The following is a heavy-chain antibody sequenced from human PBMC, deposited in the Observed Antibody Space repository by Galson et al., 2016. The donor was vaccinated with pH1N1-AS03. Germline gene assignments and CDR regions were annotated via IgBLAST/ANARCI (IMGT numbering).Heavy chain of an antibody. CDR2: IAATGDT. D-gene: IGHD5-12*01. CDR1: GFTLSTYD. J-gene: IGHJ6*04. V-gene: IGHV3-13*01. CDR3: AVWGYISSTHGLDV. Sequence: SLRLSCAASGFTLSTYDMHWVRQATGKGLEWVSIIAATGDTNYGGSVKGRFTISREIPQNSLYLQMDSLRADDTAVYYCAVWGYISSTHGLDVWGKGTTVTVSS.